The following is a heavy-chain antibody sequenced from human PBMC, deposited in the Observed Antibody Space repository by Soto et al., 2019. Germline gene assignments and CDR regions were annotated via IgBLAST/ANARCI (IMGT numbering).Heavy chain of an antibody. CDR1: GGTVNGYY. CDR3: STRITVFGLLIPPFDP. Sequence: SETLSLTCAVYGGTVNGYYWNWIRQPPGKGLEWIGEINHTGSTRYNPSLKSRVSMSADTSKNQFSLRLSSVTAADTAIYYCSTRITVFGLLIPPFDPWGQGTQVTVSS. D-gene: IGHD3-3*01. V-gene: IGHV4-34*08. J-gene: IGHJ5*02. CDR2: INHTGST.